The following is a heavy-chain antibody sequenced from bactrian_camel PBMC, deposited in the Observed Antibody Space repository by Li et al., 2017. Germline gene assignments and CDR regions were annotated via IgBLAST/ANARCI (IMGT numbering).Heavy chain of an antibody. CDR3: AAERCLWWTRDYILDVARCNI. D-gene: IGHD7*01. V-gene: IGHV3S53*01. CDR2: IETGGDI. J-gene: IGHJ4*01. CDR1: GATQDIGC. Sequence: HVQLVESGGESVQAGGPLRLSCVASGATQDIGCMGWFRQAPGKEREAVAGIETGGDIRYADSVKGRFTLSKDGAKATLFLQMNSLRPEDTAMYYCAAERCLWWTRDYILDVARCNIWGQGTQVTVS.